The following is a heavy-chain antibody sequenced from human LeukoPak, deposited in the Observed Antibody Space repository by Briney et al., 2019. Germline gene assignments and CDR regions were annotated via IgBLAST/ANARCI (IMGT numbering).Heavy chain of an antibody. CDR1: GFTFSSYP. V-gene: IGHV3-23*01. CDR2: ISDDGGTT. Sequence: GGSLRLSCAASGFTFSSYPMSWVRQAPGKGLEWLSTISDDGGTTYYADSVKGRFTISRDSSKNTVYLQMNSLRAEDTAVYYCAKHSYDIGWGYWGQGTLVTVSS. J-gene: IGHJ4*02. CDR3: AKHSYDIGWGY. D-gene: IGHD3-9*01.